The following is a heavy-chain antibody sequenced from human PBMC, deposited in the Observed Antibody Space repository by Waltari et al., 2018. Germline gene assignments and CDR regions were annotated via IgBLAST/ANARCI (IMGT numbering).Heavy chain of an antibody. D-gene: IGHD3-22*01. V-gene: IGHV4-59*08. Sequence: HVQLQESGPGLVKPSETLSLTCTVSGDFPSDDHWTWIRQAPGKGLESIAYLRNTGGTKCTPSLESRVTVSAVTSKKQFSLRLASVTAADTAVYYCARLPTKYYDSMGWGFFDQWGQGILVTVSS. CDR1: GDFPSDDH. CDR2: LRNTGGT. CDR3: ARLPTKYYDSMGWGFFDQ. J-gene: IGHJ4*02.